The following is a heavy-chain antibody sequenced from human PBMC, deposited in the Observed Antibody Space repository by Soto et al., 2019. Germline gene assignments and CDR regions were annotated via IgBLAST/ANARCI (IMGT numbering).Heavy chain of an antibody. D-gene: IGHD2-21*01. CDR2: ISWDSGSI. J-gene: IGHJ4*02. CDR3: AKIVTRHSLVPVFDQ. CDR1: GFRFDEYA. Sequence: QLVESGGGLVQPGRSLRLSCVASGFRFDEYAIHWVRQAPGKGLEWVSGISWDSGSINYAGSVRGRFTVSRDNAKISLYLHMTSLRSDDTAFYYCAKIVTRHSLVPVFDQWGQGALVSVSS. V-gene: IGHV3-9*01.